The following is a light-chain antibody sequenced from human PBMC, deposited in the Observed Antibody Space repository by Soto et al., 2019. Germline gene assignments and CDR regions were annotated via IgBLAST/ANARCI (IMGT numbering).Light chain of an antibody. CDR2: WAS. CDR3: NQYDNTPVT. CDR1: QCVLYSSNNRNY. Sequence: IVMTQSPNSLAVSVGERVTISCKSSQCVLYSSNNRNYLGWFQQKPEQPPQLIIYWASTRESGAPDRFSVSGSWTDFTLTITAPQAADVAVYYGNQYDNTPVTLGGVTK. J-gene: IGKJ4*01. V-gene: IGKV4-1*01.